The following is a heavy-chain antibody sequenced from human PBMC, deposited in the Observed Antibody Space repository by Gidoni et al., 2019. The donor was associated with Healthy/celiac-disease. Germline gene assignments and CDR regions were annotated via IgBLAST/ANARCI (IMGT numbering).Heavy chain of an antibody. CDR3: ARTPAYDILTGWYYYGMDV. Sequence: EVQLVESGGGLIQPGGSLRLSCAASGFIVSSNYMIWVRPAPGKGLEWVSLIYSGSSTYYADSVKGRFTISRDNSKNTLYLQMNSLRAEDTAVYYCARTPAYDILTGWYYYGMDVWGQGTTVTVSS. CDR1: GFIVSSNY. D-gene: IGHD3-9*01. CDR2: IYSGSST. J-gene: IGHJ6*02. V-gene: IGHV3-53*01.